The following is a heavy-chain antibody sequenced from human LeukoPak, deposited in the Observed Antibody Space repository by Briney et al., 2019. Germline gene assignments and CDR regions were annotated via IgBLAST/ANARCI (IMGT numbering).Heavy chain of an antibody. CDR2: IYYSGCT. CDR1: GGSISSSSYY. V-gene: IGHV4-39*01. CDR3: ASTYYDFWSGYSPGNAFDI. J-gene: IGHJ3*02. D-gene: IGHD3-3*01. Sequence: SETLSLTCTVSGGSISSSSYYWGWIRQPPGKGLEWIGSIYYSGCTYYNPSLKSRVTISVDTSKNQFSLKLSFVTAADTAVYYCASTYYDFWSGYSPGNAFDIWGQGTMVTVSS.